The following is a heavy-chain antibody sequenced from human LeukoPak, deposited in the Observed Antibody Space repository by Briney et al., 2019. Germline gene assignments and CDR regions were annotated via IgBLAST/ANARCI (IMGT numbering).Heavy chain of an antibody. Sequence: GRSLRLSCAASGFTFSAYGMHWVRQAPGKGLEWVAVISYDGSNKYYTDSVKGRFTISRDNSKNTLYLQMNSLRAEDTAVYYCAKASNGGSYYGVIIDYWGQGTLVTVSS. J-gene: IGHJ4*02. V-gene: IGHV3-30*18. D-gene: IGHD1-26*01. CDR2: ISYDGSNK. CDR3: AKASNGGSYYGVIIDY. CDR1: GFTFSAYG.